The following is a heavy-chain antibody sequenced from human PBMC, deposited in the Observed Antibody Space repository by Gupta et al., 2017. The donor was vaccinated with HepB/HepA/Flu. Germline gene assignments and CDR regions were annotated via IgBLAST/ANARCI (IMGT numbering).Heavy chain of an antibody. CDR3: ASRDIYHGGMDA. Sequence: EVQLVESGGGLVRPGGSLRLSCAASGFTFSSYTMNWVRQAPGKGLEWVSSISSSSSYTYYADSVKGRFNISRDNAKNSLYLQMNSLRAEDTAVYYCASRDIYHGGMDAWGQGTTVTVSS. V-gene: IGHV3-21*01. CDR1: GFTFSSYT. CDR2: ISSSSSYT. J-gene: IGHJ6*02. D-gene: IGHD5-24*01.